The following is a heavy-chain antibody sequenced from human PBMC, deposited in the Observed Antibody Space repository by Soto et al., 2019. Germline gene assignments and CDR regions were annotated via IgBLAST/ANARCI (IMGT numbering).Heavy chain of an antibody. J-gene: IGHJ4*02. CDR3: AKTREGEYYGNFDY. CDR2: ISATGGST. D-gene: IGHD3-10*01. CDR1: GFTFSSYV. V-gene: IGHV3-23*01. Sequence: GGSLRLSCAASGFTFSSYVMSWVRQAPGKGLEWVSTISATGGSTYYADPVKGRFTISRDNSKNTLYLQMNSLRAEDTAVYYCAKTREGEYYGNFDYWGQGTPVTVSS.